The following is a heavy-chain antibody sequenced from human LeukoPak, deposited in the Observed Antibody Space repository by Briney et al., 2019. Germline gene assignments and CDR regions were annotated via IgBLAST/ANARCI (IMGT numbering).Heavy chain of an antibody. CDR3: VNSDAGNSPPYFDY. J-gene: IGHJ4*02. D-gene: IGHD4-23*01. CDR2: LYYSETISYSRTT. CDR1: DDSLSSSGAY. Sequence: PSETLSLTCTVSDDSLSSSGAYWGWIRQPPGKGLEWVATLYYSETISYSRTTYYNPSLKSRVTISVDTSKNQISLRLRSVTAADTAVYYCVNSDAGNSPPYFDYWGQGTLATVSS. V-gene: IGHV4-61*05.